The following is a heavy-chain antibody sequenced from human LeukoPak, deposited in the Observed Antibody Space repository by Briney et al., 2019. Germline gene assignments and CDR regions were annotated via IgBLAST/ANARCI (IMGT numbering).Heavy chain of an antibody. CDR3: TRRLGDSYFCGMDI. Sequence: GGSLRLSCAASGFTFSASPIHWVRQASGKGLEWVGRIRSKAYSYATAYAESVKGRFTISRDDSGQPASLQMNSLKTEDTAVYYCTRRLGDSYFCGMDIWGQGAPVSVSS. CDR1: GFTFSASP. CDR2: IRSKAYSYAT. J-gene: IGHJ6*02. V-gene: IGHV3-73*01.